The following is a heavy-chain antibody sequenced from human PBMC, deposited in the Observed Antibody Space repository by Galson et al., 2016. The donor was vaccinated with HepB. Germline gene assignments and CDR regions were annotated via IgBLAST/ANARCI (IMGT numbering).Heavy chain of an antibody. CDR2: VSGSSSTT. CDR3: AKGRVGITTSALDY. D-gene: IGHD1-26*01. CDR1: GFTFNHYA. Sequence: SLRLSCAASGFTFNHYAMSWVRQAPGKGLECVSVVSGSSSTTYYADSVKGRCTISKDNSRNTLYLQMNTLRAEDTAIYYCAKGRVGITTSALDYWGQGTLVIVSS. J-gene: IGHJ4*02. V-gene: IGHV3-23*01.